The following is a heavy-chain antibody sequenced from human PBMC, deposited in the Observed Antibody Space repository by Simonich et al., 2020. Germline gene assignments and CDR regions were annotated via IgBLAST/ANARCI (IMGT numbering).Heavy chain of an antibody. V-gene: IGHV1-2*02. Sequence: QVQLVQSGAEVKKPGASVKVSCKASGYTFTGYYMHWVRQAPGQGLEWRAWFNPNVGGTTYAQKCQGRVTMTRDTSISTAYMELSRLRSDDTAVYYCARGALTGDYYYMDVWGKGTTVTVSS. CDR3: ARGALTGDYYYMDV. CDR2: FNPNVGGT. J-gene: IGHJ6*03. D-gene: IGHD7-27*01. CDR1: GYTFTGYY.